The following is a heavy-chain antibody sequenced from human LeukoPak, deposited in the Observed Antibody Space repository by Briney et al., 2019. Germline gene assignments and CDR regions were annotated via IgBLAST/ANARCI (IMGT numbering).Heavy chain of an antibody. D-gene: IGHD4-17*01. CDR1: GFTFSTYV. V-gene: IGHV3-23*01. CDR3: ANSYTVTTSPFDY. J-gene: IGHJ4*02. Sequence: GGSLRLSCAASGFTFSTYVMSWVRQTPGKGLEWVSTISNSGGSTYNADSVKGRFTISRDNSKYTLYLQMNSLRAEDTAVYFCANSYTVTTSPFDYWGQGTLVSVSS. CDR2: ISNSGGST.